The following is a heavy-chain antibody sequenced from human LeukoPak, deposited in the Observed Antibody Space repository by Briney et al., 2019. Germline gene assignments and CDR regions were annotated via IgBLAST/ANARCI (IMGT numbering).Heavy chain of an antibody. J-gene: IGHJ4*02. D-gene: IGHD2-2*01. CDR3: ASPSSYVVDGTFDY. CDR2: ISSSSSTV. Sequence: AGGSLRLSCAASGFTFSSYSMNWVRQAPGKGLEWVSYISSSSSTVYYADSVKGRFTISRDNAKNSLYLQMNSLRAEDTAVYYCASPSSYVVDGTFDYWGQGTLVTVSS. CDR1: GFTFSSYS. V-gene: IGHV3-48*04.